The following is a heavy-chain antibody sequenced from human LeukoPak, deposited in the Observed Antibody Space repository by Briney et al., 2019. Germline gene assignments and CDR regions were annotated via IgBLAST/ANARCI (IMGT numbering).Heavy chain of an antibody. J-gene: IGHJ4*02. V-gene: IGHV3-30*04. CDR1: GFTFSSYA. D-gene: IGHD2-15*01. CDR2: ISYDGSNK. Sequence: GSLRLSCAASGFTFSSYAMHWVRQAPGKGLEWVAVISYDGSNKYYADSVKGRFTISRDNSKNTLYLQMNSLRAEDTAVYYCARDPYCSGGSCHSGLDYWGQGTLVTVSS. CDR3: ARDPYCSGGSCHSGLDY.